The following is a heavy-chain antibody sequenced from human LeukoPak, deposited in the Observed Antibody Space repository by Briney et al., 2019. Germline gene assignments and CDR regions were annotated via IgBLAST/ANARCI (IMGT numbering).Heavy chain of an antibody. CDR2: INMYTANP. J-gene: IGHJ4*02. D-gene: IGHD3-16*01. CDR1: GYTFTRYA. Sequence: ASVTVSCKASGYTFTRYAINWLRQAPGQGLEWMGWINMYTANPAYAQGFTERFVISLDTSVTTAYLQISNLKTEDTAVYYCARHDNDDDFDYWGQGTLVTVSS. V-gene: IGHV7-4-1*02. CDR3: ARHDNDDDFDY.